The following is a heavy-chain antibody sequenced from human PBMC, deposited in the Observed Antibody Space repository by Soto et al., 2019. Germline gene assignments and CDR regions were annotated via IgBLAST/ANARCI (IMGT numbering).Heavy chain of an antibody. Sequence: GEALKIPRKASWYSFTSYLIPWGRQMPGKGLEWMGIIYPGYSDTRYSPSFQGQVTISADRSISTAYLHWSSLKASDTAMYYCAREGGYCSSTSCQGIDYWGQGTLVTVSS. D-gene: IGHD2-2*01. V-gene: IGHV5-51*01. CDR1: WYSFTSYL. CDR2: IYPGYSDT. CDR3: AREGGYCSSTSCQGIDY. J-gene: IGHJ4*02.